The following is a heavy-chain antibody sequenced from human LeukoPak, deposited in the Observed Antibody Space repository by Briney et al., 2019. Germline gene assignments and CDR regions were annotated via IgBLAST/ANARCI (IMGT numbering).Heavy chain of an antibody. CDR3: ARDVGIAAAGTRGYFDY. J-gene: IGHJ4*02. D-gene: IGHD6-13*01. V-gene: IGHV1-69*13. CDR2: IIPIFGTA. CDR1: VGTFISYA. Sequence: ASVTVSCKASVGTFISYAISWVRQAPGQGLEWMGGIIPIFGTANYAQKFQGRVTITADESTSTAYMELSSLRSEDTAVYYCARDVGIAAAGTRGYFDYWGQGTLVTVSS.